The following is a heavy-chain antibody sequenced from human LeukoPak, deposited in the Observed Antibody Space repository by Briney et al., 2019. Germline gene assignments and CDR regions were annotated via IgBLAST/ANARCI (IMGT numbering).Heavy chain of an antibody. CDR2: MSSSGSHI. D-gene: IGHD6-19*01. J-gene: IGHJ4*02. CDR1: GFTFSRNS. Sequence: GGSLRLSCAASGFTFSRNSMNWVRQAPGKGLEWVSSMSSSGSHIYYADSVKGRFTISRDNAKNSLYLQMNSLRAEDTAVYYCARVYRFGSSGYDYWGQGTLVTVSS. CDR3: ARVYRFGSSGYDY. V-gene: IGHV3-21*01.